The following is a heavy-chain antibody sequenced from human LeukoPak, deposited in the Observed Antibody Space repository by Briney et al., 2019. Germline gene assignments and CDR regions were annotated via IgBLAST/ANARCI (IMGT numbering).Heavy chain of an antibody. V-gene: IGHV3-23*01. CDR2: ISGSGGST. CDR3: AQDRTAYYYDSSGPDVYFDY. D-gene: IGHD3-22*01. J-gene: IGHJ4*02. Sequence: PGGSLRLSCAASGFTFSSYAMSWVRQAPGKGLEWVSAISGSGGSTYYADSVKGRFTISRDNSKNTLYLQMNSLRAEDTAVYYCAQDRTAYYYDSSGPDVYFDYWGQGTLVTVSS. CDR1: GFTFSSYA.